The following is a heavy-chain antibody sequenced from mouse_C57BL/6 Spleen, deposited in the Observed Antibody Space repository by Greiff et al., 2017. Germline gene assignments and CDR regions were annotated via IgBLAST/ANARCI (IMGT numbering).Heavy chain of an antibody. CDR1: GYAFSSSW. D-gene: IGHD2-3*01. J-gene: IGHJ3*01. CDR3: ARWIYDGYYVGFAY. CDR2: IYPGDGDT. V-gene: IGHV1-82*01. Sequence: QVQLKESGPELVKPGASVKISCKASGYAFSSSWMNWVKQRPGKGLEWIGRIYPGDGDTNYNGKFKGKATLTADKSSSTAYMQLSSLTSEDSAVYFCARWIYDGYYVGFAYWGQGTLVTVSA.